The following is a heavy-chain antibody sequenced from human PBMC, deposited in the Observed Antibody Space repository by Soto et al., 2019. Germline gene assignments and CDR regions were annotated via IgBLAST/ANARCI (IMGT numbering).Heavy chain of an antibody. D-gene: IGHD2-8*01. CDR3: ARRLGYCTNGVCYRYYYYYMDV. V-gene: IGHV4-39*01. CDR1: GGSISSSSYY. CDR2: IYYSGST. Sequence: SETLSLTCTVSGGSISSSSYYWGWIRQPPGKGLEWIGSIYYSGSTYYNPSLKSRVTISVDTSKNQFSLKLSSVTAADTAVYYCARRLGYCTNGVCYRYYYYYMDVWGKGTTVTVSS. J-gene: IGHJ6*03.